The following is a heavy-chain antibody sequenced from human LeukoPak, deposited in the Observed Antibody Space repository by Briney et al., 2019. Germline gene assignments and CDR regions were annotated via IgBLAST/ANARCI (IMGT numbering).Heavy chain of an antibody. CDR1: GGTLSSYY. CDR3: AREGLRNVYNPLGY. Sequence: SESLSLTCALYGGTLSSYYWSWIRQPPGKGLEWLGEIMEREKTNNNPSLKSRVTISIDTSKNQFSLKLSSVTAADTAVYYCAREGLRNVYNPLGYWGQGTLVTVSS. J-gene: IGHJ4*02. CDR2: IMEREKT. V-gene: IGHV4-34*12. D-gene: IGHD5-24*01.